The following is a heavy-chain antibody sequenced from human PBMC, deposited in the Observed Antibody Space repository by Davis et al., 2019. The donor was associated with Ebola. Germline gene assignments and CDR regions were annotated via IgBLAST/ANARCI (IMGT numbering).Heavy chain of an antibody. D-gene: IGHD5-18*01. CDR3: ALSNTAMVGDFDY. CDR1: GYNFTDHW. Sequence: GESLKISCKGSGYNFTDHWIAWVRQMPGKGLEWMGMVHPGDSETRYRPAIQGPVTISADKSINTAYLQWRSLKASDTAMYYCALSNTAMVGDFDYWGQGTLVTVSS. J-gene: IGHJ4*02. CDR2: VHPGDSET. V-gene: IGHV5-51*01.